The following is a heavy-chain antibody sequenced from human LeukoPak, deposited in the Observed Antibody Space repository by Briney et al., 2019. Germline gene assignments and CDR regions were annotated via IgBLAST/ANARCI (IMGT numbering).Heavy chain of an antibody. D-gene: IGHD3-10*01. J-gene: IGHJ6*03. CDR1: GYTFTGYY. CDR2: INPNSGGT. V-gene: IGHV1-2*02. CDR3: ASNYYGSGNYTPYYYMDV. Sequence: ASVKVSCKASGYTFTGYYMHWVRQAPGQGLEWMGWINPNSGGTNYAQKFQGRVTMTRDTSISTAYMELSRLRSDDTAVYYCASNYYGSGNYTPYYYMDVWGKGTTVTVSS.